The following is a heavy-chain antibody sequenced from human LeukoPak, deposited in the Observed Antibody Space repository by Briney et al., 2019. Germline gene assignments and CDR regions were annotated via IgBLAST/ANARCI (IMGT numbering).Heavy chain of an antibody. CDR3: ARDALWFGRDPYYFDY. Sequence: GGSLRLSCAASGFTFSSYAMHWVRQAPGKGLEWVAVISYDGSNKYYAESVKGRFTISRDNSKNTLYLQMNSLRAEDTAVYYCARDALWFGRDPYYFDYWGQGTLVTVSS. V-gene: IGHV3-30-3*01. J-gene: IGHJ4*02. D-gene: IGHD3-10*01. CDR2: ISYDGSNK. CDR1: GFTFSSYA.